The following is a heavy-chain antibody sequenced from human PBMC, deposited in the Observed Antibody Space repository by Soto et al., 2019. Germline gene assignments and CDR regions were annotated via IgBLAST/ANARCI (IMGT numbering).Heavy chain of an antibody. V-gene: IGHV4-39*01. CDR2: VCYRGTT. CDR1: GDSIDTSSYY. D-gene: IGHD6-6*01. J-gene: IGHJ4*02. Sequence: SETLALNCTVSGDSIDTSSYYWGWIRQPPGKGLEWIGSVCYRGTTYYNPALKSRLTISVDTSKRQFSLKVSSVTAADTAVFYCARQGEHSSSYFLDSWGQGTLVTVSS. CDR3: ARQGEHSSSYFLDS.